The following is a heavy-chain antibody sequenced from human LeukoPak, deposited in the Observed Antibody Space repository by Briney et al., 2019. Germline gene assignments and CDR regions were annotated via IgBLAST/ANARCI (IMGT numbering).Heavy chain of an antibody. Sequence: GGSLRLSCAVSGFTFSSYAMSWVRQAPGKGLEGVSAISGSGGSTYYADSVKGRFTISRDNSKNTLYLQMNSLRAEDTAVYYCAKVRRDYGGKGTDYWGQGTLVTVSS. J-gene: IGHJ4*02. V-gene: IGHV3-23*01. CDR3: AKVRRDYGGKGTDY. CDR1: GFTFSSYA. CDR2: ISGSGGST. D-gene: IGHD4-23*01.